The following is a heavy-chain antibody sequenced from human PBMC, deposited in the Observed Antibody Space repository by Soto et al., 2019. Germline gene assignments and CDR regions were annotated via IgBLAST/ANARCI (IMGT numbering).Heavy chain of an antibody. Sequence: GGSLRLSCAASGFTVSSKYMTWVRQAPGKGLEWVSLIQSGGTTYYADSVKGRFTISRDTSENTLHLQMDSLRVEDTAIYYCARGCGRPSCPYYFDSWGRGIQVTVSS. J-gene: IGHJ4*02. CDR3: ARGCGRPSCPYYFDS. V-gene: IGHV3-66*01. D-gene: IGHD2-2*01. CDR1: GFTVSSKY. CDR2: IQSGGTT.